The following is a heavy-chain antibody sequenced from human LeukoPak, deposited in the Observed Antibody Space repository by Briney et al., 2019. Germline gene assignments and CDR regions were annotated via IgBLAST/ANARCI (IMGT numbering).Heavy chain of an antibody. CDR3: AREGYSIPVNY. D-gene: IGHD6-13*01. J-gene: IGHJ4*02. CDR2: IKQDGTEK. CDR1: GFPFSTYW. Sequence: PGGSLRLSCAASGFPFSTYWMSWVRQPPGKGLEWVAHIKQDGTEKFYVDSVKGRFTISRDNAENSLYLQMNSLRADDTAVYYCAREGYSIPVNYWGQGTLVTVSS. V-gene: IGHV3-7*01.